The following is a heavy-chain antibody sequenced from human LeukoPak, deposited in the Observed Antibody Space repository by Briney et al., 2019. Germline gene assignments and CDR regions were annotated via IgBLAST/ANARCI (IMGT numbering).Heavy chain of an antibody. CDR1: GGSISSGGYY. J-gene: IGHJ4*02. V-gene: IGHV4-31*03. CDR3: ARAAMEGYCSSTSCYGSSDFDY. Sequence: PSETLSLTCTVSGGSISSGGYYWSWIRQHPGKGLEWIGYIYYSGSTYYNPSLKSRVTISVDTSKNQFSLKLSSVTAADTAVYYCARAAMEGYCSSTSCYGSSDFDYWGQGTLVTVSS. D-gene: IGHD2-2*01. CDR2: IYYSGST.